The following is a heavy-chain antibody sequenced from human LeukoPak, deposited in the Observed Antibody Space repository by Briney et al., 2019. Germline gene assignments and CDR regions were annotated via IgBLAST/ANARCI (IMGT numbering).Heavy chain of an antibody. Sequence: GGSLRLSCAASGFTFSSYSMNWVRQAPGRGREWVSYISIISRAIYYADSVKGRFTISRDNAKNSLYLQMNSLRDEDTAVYYCARDLSALGVRGYFDYWGQGTLVTVSS. D-gene: IGHD3-16*01. CDR3: ARDLSALGVRGYFDY. J-gene: IGHJ4*02. CDR2: ISIISRAI. CDR1: GFTFSSYS. V-gene: IGHV3-48*02.